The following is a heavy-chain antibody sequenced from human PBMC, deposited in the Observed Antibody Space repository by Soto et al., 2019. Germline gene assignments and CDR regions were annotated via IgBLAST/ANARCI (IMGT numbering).Heavy chain of an antibody. Sequence: ASVKVSCKASGYTFTSYYMHWVRQAPGQGLERMGIINPSGGSTSYAQKFQGRVTMTRDTSTSTVYMELSSLRSEDTVVFYCARGECSGGSCYYYWGQGTLVTVSS. CDR2: INPSGGST. CDR3: ARGECSGGSCYYY. J-gene: IGHJ4*02. CDR1: GYTFTSYY. D-gene: IGHD2-15*01. V-gene: IGHV1-46*03.